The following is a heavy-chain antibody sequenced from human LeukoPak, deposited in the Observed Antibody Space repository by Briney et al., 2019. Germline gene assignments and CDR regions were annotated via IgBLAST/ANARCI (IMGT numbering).Heavy chain of an antibody. D-gene: IGHD3-3*01. Sequence: SETLSLTCTVSGGSISSYYWSWIRQPPGKGLEWIGYIYYSGSTNYNPSLKSRVTISVDTSKNQFSLKLSSVNAADTAVYYCARGRYDFWSGHYSHYYYYMDVWGKGTTVTVSS. V-gene: IGHV4-59*01. J-gene: IGHJ6*03. CDR1: GGSISSYY. CDR2: IYYSGST. CDR3: ARGRYDFWSGHYSHYYYYMDV.